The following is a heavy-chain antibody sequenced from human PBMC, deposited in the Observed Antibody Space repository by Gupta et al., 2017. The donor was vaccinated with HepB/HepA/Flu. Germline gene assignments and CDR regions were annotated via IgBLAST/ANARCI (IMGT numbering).Heavy chain of an antibody. J-gene: IGHJ3*02. V-gene: IGHV3-23*01. Sequence: EVQLLESGGGLVQPGGSLGLSCAASGFTFSNYAMIWVRQAPGKGLEWVSTMSGRGGSTHYADSVKGRFTISRDSSKNTVDLQMNSLRAEDTALYYCAKGRTGINDAFDIWGQGTTVTVSS. CDR1: GFTFSNYA. CDR3: AKGRTGINDAFDI. CDR2: MSGRGGST.